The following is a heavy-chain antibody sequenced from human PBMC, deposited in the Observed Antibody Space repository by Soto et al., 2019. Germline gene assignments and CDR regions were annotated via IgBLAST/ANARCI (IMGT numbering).Heavy chain of an antibody. D-gene: IGHD5-18*01. CDR2: ISYDGSNK. V-gene: IGHV3-30*18. Sequence: GGSLRLSCAASGFTFSSYGMHWVRQAPGKGLEWVAVISYDGSNKYYADSVKGRFTISRDNSKNTLYLQMNSLRAEDTAVYYCAKGGDTATNYYYYGMDVWGQGTTVTVSS. CDR3: AKGGDTATNYYYYGMDV. CDR1: GFTFSSYG. J-gene: IGHJ6*02.